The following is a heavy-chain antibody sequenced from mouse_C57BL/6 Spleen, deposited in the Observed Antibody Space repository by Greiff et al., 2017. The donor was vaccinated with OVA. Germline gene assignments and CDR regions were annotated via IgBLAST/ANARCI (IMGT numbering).Heavy chain of an antibody. J-gene: IGHJ4*01. CDR2: ISSGSSTI. CDR1: GFTFSDYG. CDR3: ARPGDYDGTYAMDY. Sequence: EVQGVESGGGLVKPGGSLKLSCAASGFTFSDYGMHWVRQAPEKGLEWVAYISSGSSTIYYADTVKGRFTISRDNAKNTLFLQMTSLRSEDTAMYYCARPGDYDGTYAMDYWGQGTSVTVSS. V-gene: IGHV5-17*01. D-gene: IGHD2-4*01.